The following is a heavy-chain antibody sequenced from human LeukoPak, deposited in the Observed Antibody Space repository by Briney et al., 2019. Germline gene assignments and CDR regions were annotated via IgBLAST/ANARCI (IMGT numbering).Heavy chain of an antibody. Sequence: GGSLRLSCAASGFTFSSYGMHWVRRAPGKGLEWVALIWYDGSDKDYGDSVKGRFTISRDNSKNTMYLQMNSLRADDTAVYYCVRSVAGTRGWFDSWGQGTLVIVSS. CDR2: IWYDGSDK. V-gene: IGHV3-33*01. CDR3: VRSVAGTRGWFDS. CDR1: GFTFSSYG. J-gene: IGHJ5*01.